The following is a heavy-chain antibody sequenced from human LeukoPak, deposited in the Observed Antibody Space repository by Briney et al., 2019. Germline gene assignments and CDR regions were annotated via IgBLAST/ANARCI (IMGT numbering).Heavy chain of an antibody. CDR1: GGSLSNYY. V-gene: IGHV4-4*07. CDR3: ARDFVVPAAIGVPRSDYYMDV. CDR2: IYTNGST. Sequence: PSETLSLTCTVSGGSLSNYYWSWIRQPAGKGLEWIGRIYTNGSTNYNPSLKSRVTMSVDTSKDQFSLKLFSVTAADTAVYYCARDFVVPAAIGVPRSDYYMDVWGKGTTVTVSS. D-gene: IGHD2-2*02. J-gene: IGHJ6*03.